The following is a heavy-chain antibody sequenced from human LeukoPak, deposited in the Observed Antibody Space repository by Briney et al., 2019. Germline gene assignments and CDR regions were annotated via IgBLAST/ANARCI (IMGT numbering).Heavy chain of an antibody. CDR3: ARLMVRGVIRPY. V-gene: IGHV1-2*06. J-gene: IGHJ4*02. CDR1: GYTFTGYY. D-gene: IGHD3-10*01. Sequence: ASVKVSCKASGYTFTGYYMHWVRQAPGQGLEWMGRNNPNSGGTNYAQKFQGRVTMTRDTSINTAYMELSRLRSDDTAVYYCARLMVRGVIRPYWGQGTLVTVSS. CDR2: NNPNSGGT.